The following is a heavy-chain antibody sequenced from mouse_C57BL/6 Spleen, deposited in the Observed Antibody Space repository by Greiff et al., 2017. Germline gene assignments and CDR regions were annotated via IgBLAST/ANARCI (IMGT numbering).Heavy chain of an antibody. D-gene: IGHD1-1*01. CDR3: ARSEGSSTLGYAMDY. CDR1: VYSFTDYN. J-gene: IGHJ4*01. Sequence: EVQLQQSGPELVKPGASVKISCKASVYSFTDYNMNWVKQSNGKSLEWIGVINPNYGTTSYNQKFKGKATLTVDQSSSTAYMQLNSLTSEDSAVYYCARSEGSSTLGYAMDYWGQGTSVTVSS. CDR2: INPNYGTT. V-gene: IGHV1-39*01.